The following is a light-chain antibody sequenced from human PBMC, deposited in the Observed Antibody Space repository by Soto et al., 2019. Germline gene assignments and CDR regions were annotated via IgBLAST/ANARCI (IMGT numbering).Light chain of an antibody. Sequence: EIVLTQSPGTLSLSPGERATLSCRASQSVSSSYLAWYQQKPGQAPRLLIYGASSRATGIPDRFSGRGSGSDCTLTISRLEPEDSAVYYCQQYGASPITFGQGTRLEIK. CDR1: QSVSSSY. CDR3: QQYGASPIT. J-gene: IGKJ5*01. V-gene: IGKV3-20*01. CDR2: GAS.